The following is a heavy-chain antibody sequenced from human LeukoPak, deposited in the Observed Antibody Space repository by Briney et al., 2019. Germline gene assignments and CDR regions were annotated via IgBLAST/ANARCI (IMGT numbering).Heavy chain of an antibody. CDR3: ARVPIVVVTANPPPGPVGY. J-gene: IGHJ4*02. CDR2: IYYSGST. V-gene: IGHV4-39*07. CDR1: GGSISSSSYY. D-gene: IGHD2-21*02. Sequence: SETLSLTCTVSGGSISSSSYYWGWIRQPPGKGLEWIGSIYYSGSTYYNPSLKSRVTISVDTSKNQFSLKLSSVTAADTAVYYCARVPIVVVTANPPPGPVGYWGQGTLVTVSS.